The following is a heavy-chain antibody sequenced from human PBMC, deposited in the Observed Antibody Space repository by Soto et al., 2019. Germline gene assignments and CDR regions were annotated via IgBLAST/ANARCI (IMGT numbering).Heavy chain of an antibody. CDR3: ARGSSGYSLGFDY. Sequence: PSETLSLTCAVSGGSISSGGYSWSWIRQPPGKGLEWIGYIYHSGSTYYNPSLKSRVTISVDRSKNQFSLKLSSVTAADTAMYYCARGSSGYSLGFDYWGQGTLVTVSS. CDR2: IYHSGST. CDR1: GGSISSGGYS. J-gene: IGHJ4*02. V-gene: IGHV4-30-2*01. D-gene: IGHD3-22*01.